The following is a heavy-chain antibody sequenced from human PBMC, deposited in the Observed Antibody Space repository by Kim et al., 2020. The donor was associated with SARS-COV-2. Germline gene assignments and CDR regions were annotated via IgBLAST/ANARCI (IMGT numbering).Heavy chain of an antibody. D-gene: IGHD4-4*01. V-gene: IGHV3-53*01. J-gene: IGHJ6*03. CDR3: AREVHSIYYYYYMDV. Sequence: DSVKGRFTISRDNSKNTLYLQMNSLRAEDTAVYYCAREVHSIYYYYYMDVWGKGTTVTVSS.